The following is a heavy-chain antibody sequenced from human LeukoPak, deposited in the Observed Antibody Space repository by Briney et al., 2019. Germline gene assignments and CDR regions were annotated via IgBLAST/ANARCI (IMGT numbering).Heavy chain of an antibody. V-gene: IGHV4-34*01. CDR2: INHSGST. CDR1: GGSFSGYY. D-gene: IGHD3-10*01. Sequence: SETLSLTCAVYGGSFSGYYWSWIRQPPGKGLEWIGEINHSGSTNYNPSLKSRVTISVDTSKNQLSLKLSSVTAADTAVYYCARGLMGFRVNSLKEYYFDYWGQGTLVTVSS. J-gene: IGHJ4*02. CDR3: ARGLMGFRVNSLKEYYFDY.